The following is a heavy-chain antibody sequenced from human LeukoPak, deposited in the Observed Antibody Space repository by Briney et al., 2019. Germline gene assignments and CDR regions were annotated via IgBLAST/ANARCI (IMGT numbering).Heavy chain of an antibody. CDR1: GYSFTSYW. Sequence: GESLKISCKGSGYSFTSYWIGWVRQMPGKGLEWMGIIYPGDSDTRYSPSFQGQVTISADKSISTAYLQWSSLKASDTAMYYCARHSNYGGNYDAFDIWGQGTLVTVSS. J-gene: IGHJ3*02. V-gene: IGHV5-51*01. CDR3: ARHSNYGGNYDAFDI. CDR2: IYPGDSDT. D-gene: IGHD4-23*01.